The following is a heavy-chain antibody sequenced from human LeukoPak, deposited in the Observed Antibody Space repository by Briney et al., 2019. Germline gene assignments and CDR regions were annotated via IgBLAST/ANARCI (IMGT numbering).Heavy chain of an antibody. CDR3: ARGTFSMYSSGWYVGD. V-gene: IGHV3-48*03. CDR2: ISSSGSTT. D-gene: IGHD6-19*01. J-gene: IGHJ4*02. Sequence: SGGSLRLSCSASGFTSSDYEMNWVRQAPGKGLDWVSFISSSGSTTDYADSVKGRFTISRDNGKNSLYLQMNSLRAEDTAIYYCARGTFSMYSSGWYVGDWGQGTLVTVSS. CDR1: GFTSSDYE.